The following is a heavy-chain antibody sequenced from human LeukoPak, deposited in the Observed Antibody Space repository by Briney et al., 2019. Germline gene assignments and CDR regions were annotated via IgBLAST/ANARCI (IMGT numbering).Heavy chain of an antibody. Sequence: SETLSLTCTVSGGSIGSYYGSWIRQPPGKGLEWIGYIYTSGSTNYNPSLKSRVTISVATSKNQFSLKLSSVTAADTAVYYCARLKYYWFDPWGQGTLVTVSS. J-gene: IGHJ5*02. V-gene: IGHV4-4*09. D-gene: IGHD3-10*01. CDR2: IYTSGST. CDR1: GGSIGSYY. CDR3: ARLKYYWFDP.